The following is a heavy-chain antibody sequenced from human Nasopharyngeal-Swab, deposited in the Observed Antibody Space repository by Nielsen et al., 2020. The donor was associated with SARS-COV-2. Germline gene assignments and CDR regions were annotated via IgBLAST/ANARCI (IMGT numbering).Heavy chain of an antibody. Sequence: GESLKISCAASEFTFSEYNMNWVRQAPGKGLEWVATINSKGVYIFYADSLRGRFTISRDNAGNSLYLQMNSLSVEDTAVYYCARGRGSSPPRYFDFWGQGTLVTVSS. CDR1: EFTFSEYN. D-gene: IGHD6-6*01. V-gene: IGHV3-21*01. CDR3: ARGRGSSPPRYFDF. J-gene: IGHJ4*02. CDR2: INSKGVYI.